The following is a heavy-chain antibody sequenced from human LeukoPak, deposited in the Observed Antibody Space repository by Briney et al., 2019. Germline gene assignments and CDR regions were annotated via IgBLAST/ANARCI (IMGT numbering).Heavy chain of an antibody. V-gene: IGHV4-61*02. CDR3: ARDRGTTIRAYYYYYMDV. J-gene: IGHJ6*03. CDR1: GGSISSGNYY. D-gene: IGHD5-12*01. Sequence: SETLSLTCTVSGGSISSGNYYWSWIRQPAGKGLEWIGRVYTSGSTNYNPSLKSRVTISVDTSKNQFSLKLTSVTAADAAVYYCARDRGTTIRAYYYYYMDVWGKGTTVTVSS. CDR2: VYTSGST.